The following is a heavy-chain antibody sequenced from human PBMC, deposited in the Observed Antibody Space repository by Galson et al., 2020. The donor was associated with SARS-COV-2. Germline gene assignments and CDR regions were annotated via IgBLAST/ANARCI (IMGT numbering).Heavy chain of an antibody. V-gene: IGHV3-23*01. CDR2: FSGSGGVT. D-gene: IGHD3-10*01. J-gene: IGHJ4*02. Sequence: PGGSLRLSCAASGFTFTSYAMNWVRQAPGKGLEWVSVFSGSGGVTYYADSVKGRFTVSRDDSKNTLYLQMNSLRAEDTAVYYCARGGLFGELLVSFDYRGQGTLVTVSS. CDR3: ARGGLFGELLVSFDY. CDR1: GFTFTSYA.